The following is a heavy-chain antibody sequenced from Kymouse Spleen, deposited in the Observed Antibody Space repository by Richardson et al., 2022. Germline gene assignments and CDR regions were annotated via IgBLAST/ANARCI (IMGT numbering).Heavy chain of an antibody. D-gene: IGHD3-9*01. CDR1: GGSISSGGYY. CDR3: ARSDILTGYYSNWFDP. Sequence: QVQLQESGPGLVKPSQTLSLTCTVSGGSISSGGYYWSWIRQHPGKGLEWIGYIYYSGSTYYNPSLKSRVTISVDTSKNQFSLKLSSVTAADTAVYYCARSDILTGYYSNWFDPWGQGTLVTVSS. V-gene: IGHV4-31*03. J-gene: IGHJ5*02. CDR2: IYYSGST.